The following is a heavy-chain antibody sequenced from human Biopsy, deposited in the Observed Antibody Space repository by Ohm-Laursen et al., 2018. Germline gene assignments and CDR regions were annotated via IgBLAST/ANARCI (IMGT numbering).Heavy chain of an antibody. V-gene: IGHV4-59*01. CDR2: IYYSGST. Sequence: PSETLSLTWIVSDGSISSDYWSWIRQTPGKGLEWIGYIYYSGSTNYNPSLKSRVTISVDTSKNQFSLKLNSVTAADTAVYYCARATNSTGWPYYYFYGMDVWGQGTTVTVSS. CDR3: ARATNSTGWPYYYFYGMDV. CDR1: DGSISSDY. D-gene: IGHD2/OR15-2a*01. J-gene: IGHJ6*02.